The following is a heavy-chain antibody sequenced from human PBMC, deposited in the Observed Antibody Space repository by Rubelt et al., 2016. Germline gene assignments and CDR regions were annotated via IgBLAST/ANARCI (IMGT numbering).Heavy chain of an antibody. V-gene: IGHV4-59*01. Sequence: QVQLQESGPGLVKPSETLSLTCTVSGGSIRSYYWSWIRQPPGKGLEWIGYIYYSGSTNYNPSLKSRVTISVDTSKNQFSLKLSSVTAADTAVYYCASGSATVIAFDYWGQGTLVTVSS. CDR3: ASGSATVIAFDY. CDR1: GGSIRSYY. D-gene: IGHD4-17*01. CDR2: IYYSGST. J-gene: IGHJ4*02.